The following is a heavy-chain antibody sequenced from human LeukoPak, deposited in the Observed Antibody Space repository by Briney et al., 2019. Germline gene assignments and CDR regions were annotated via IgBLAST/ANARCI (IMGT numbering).Heavy chain of an antibody. CDR2: INAGNGNT. Sequence: ASVKVSCKASGYTFTSYAMHWVRQAPGQRLEWMGWINAGNGNTKYSQKFQGRVTITRDTSASTAYMELSSLRSKDTAVYYCARSDLITYDYVWGSYRPPAYNWFDPWGQGTLVTVSS. V-gene: IGHV1-3*01. D-gene: IGHD3-16*02. J-gene: IGHJ5*02. CDR3: ARSDLITYDYVWGSYRPPAYNWFDP. CDR1: GYTFTSYA.